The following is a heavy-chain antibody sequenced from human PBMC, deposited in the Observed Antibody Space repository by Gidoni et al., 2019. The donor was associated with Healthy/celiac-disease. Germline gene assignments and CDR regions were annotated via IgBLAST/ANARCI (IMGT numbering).Heavy chain of an antibody. CDR1: GSTSSSYS. CDR2: SSSSSSYK. J-gene: IGHJ4*02. D-gene: IGHD4-17*01. V-gene: IGHV3-21*01. Sequence: LVESGGGLVKPGGSLRLSCAASGSTSSSYSMNWVRQAPGKGLEWVSSSSSSSSYKYDADSVKGRFTISRDNAKNSLYLQMNSLGAEDTAVYYCARGGDYALFDYWGQGTLVTVSS. CDR3: ARGGDYALFDY.